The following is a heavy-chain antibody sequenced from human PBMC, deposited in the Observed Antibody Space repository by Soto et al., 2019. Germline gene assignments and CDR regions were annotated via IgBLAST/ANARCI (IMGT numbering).Heavy chain of an antibody. CDR2: ISFDGSEK. V-gene: IGHV3-30*04. Sequence: QVQLVESGGGVVQPGASLRLSCVASGFRFSGFAMHWVRQAPGKGLEWVAVISFDGSEKFYVDSVKGRFSISRDDFHSTVFLQMDSLRPEDTGVYYCARDLGGYVHLWDKSNYWGQGTLINVSS. CDR3: ARDLGGYVHLWDKSNY. CDR1: GFRFSGFA. D-gene: IGHD5-12*01. J-gene: IGHJ4*02.